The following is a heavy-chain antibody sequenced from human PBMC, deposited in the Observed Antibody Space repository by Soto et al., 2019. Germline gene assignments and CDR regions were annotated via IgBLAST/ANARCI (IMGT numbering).Heavy chain of an antibody. CDR3: AKDGPDILTGLSSHYHFDY. Sequence: PGGSLRLSCAASGFTFSSYAMSWVRQAPGKGLEWVSAISGSGGSTYYADSVKGRFTISRDNSKNTLYLQMNSLRAEDTAVYYCAKDGPDILTGLSSHYHFDYWGQGTLVTVSS. V-gene: IGHV3-23*01. CDR2: ISGSGGST. D-gene: IGHD3-9*01. CDR1: GFTFSSYA. J-gene: IGHJ4*02.